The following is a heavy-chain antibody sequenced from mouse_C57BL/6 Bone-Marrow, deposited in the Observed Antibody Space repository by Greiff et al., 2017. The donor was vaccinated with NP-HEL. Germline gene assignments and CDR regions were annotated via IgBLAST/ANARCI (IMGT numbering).Heavy chain of an antibody. V-gene: IGHV1-26*01. D-gene: IGHD2-2*01. CDR3: ARKKSHYGYYYAMDY. CDR1: GYTFTDYY. CDR2: INPNNGGT. Sequence: EVQLQQSGPELVKPGASVKISCKASGYTFTDYYMNWVKQSHGKSLEWIGDINPNNGGTSYNQKFKGKATLTVDKSSSTAYMELRSLTSEDSAVYYCARKKSHYGYYYAMDYWGQGTSVTVSS. J-gene: IGHJ4*01.